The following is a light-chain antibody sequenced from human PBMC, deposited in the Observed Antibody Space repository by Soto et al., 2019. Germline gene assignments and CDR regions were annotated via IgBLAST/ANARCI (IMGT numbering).Light chain of an antibody. CDR2: DAS. CDR3: QQYYDWFT. Sequence: EVVMTQSPATLSVSPGERVSLSCRASQSVDRRVAWYQQNPGQAPRLLIHDASTRATGIPARFSGSGSGTEFTLTISCLQSEDFAVYFCQQYYDWFTFGQGTKLEAK. J-gene: IGKJ2*01. V-gene: IGKV3D-15*01. CDR1: QSVDRR.